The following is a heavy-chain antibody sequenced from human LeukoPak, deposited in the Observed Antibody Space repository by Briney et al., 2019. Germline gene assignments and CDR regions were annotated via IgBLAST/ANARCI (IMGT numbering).Heavy chain of an antibody. V-gene: IGHV3-66*03. D-gene: IGHD3/OR15-3a*01. CDR1: GFIVRDYY. J-gene: IGHJ5*02. CDR3: ARDRAALQDWVEFDP. Sequence: GGSLLLSCAVSGFIVRDYYMSWVRPAPGKGLEWVGLISDSGEAFYADFVRGRFAISRDESKNTLYLQMNSLRVEDTAVYFCARDRAALQDWVEFDPWGQGTPVIVSS. CDR2: ISDSGEA.